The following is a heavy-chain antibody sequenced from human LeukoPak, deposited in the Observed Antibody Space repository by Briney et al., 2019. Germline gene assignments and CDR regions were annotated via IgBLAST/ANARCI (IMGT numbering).Heavy chain of an antibody. CDR1: GGSISSYY. CDR3: AGHSGWYGSFDY. D-gene: IGHD6-19*01. V-gene: IGHV4-59*08. Sequence: SETLPLTCTVSGGSISSYYWSWIRQPPGKGLEWIGYIYYSGSTNYNPSLKSRVTISVDTSKNQFSLKLSSVTAADTAVYYCAGHSGWYGSFDYWGQGTLVTVSS. J-gene: IGHJ4*02. CDR2: IYYSGST.